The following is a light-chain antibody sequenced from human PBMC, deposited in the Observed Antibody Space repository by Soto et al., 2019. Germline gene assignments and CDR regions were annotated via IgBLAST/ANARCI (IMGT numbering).Light chain of an antibody. CDR3: QQRFNWPPFT. CDR1: QSVSAY. J-gene: IGKJ3*01. Sequence: EIVLTQSPATLSLSPGERATLSCRASQSVSAYLAWYQQKPGQAPRLLIYDASNRATGIPAGFSGSGSGTDFTLTISSLEPEDFAVYYCQQRFNWPPFTFGPGTKVDIK. V-gene: IGKV3-11*01. CDR2: DAS.